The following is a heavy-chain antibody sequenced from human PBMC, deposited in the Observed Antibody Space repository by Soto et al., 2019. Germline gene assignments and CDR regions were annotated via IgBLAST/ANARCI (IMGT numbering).Heavy chain of an antibody. CDR2: IKEDGSEK. Sequence: EVQGVESGGGLVQPGGSLRLSCAASGFTFSSYWMSWVRQAPGKGLEWVANIKEDGSEKNYVDSVKGQFTISRDNAKNSLYLQMNGLRGEDTAVYYCARERYYYGSGDYWGQGTLVTVSS. CDR3: ARERYYYGSGDY. CDR1: GFTFSSYW. V-gene: IGHV3-7*01. D-gene: IGHD3-10*01. J-gene: IGHJ4*02.